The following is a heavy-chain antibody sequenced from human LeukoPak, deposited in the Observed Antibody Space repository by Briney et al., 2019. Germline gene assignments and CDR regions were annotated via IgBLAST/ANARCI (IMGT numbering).Heavy chain of an antibody. V-gene: IGHV4-39*01. CDR2: VNYGGPT. D-gene: IGHD1-26*01. CDR1: GGSISSSGYY. J-gene: IGHJ4*02. CDR3: GRHDSGTYYRFDY. Sequence: SETLSLTCTVSGGSISSSGYYWNWIRQPPGKGLEWIGSVNYGGPTYYNPSLKSRVTISVDTSRNQFSLKLSSVTAADTSVYYCGRHDSGTYYRFDYWGQGSLVTVSS.